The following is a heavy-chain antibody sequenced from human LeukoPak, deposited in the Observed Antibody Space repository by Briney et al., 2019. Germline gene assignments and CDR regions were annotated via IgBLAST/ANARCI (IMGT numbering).Heavy chain of an antibody. D-gene: IGHD1-26*01. J-gene: IGHJ5*02. CDR2: ISTYNGNT. Sequence: GAAVTVSCKASGYTFTIYDISWVRQAPGQGLEWMGWISTYNGNTNYAQKLQGRVTMTTDTITTTAYMELRSLRSDDTAVYYCARDHSGNWFDPWGQGTLVTVSS. CDR3: ARDHSGNWFDP. V-gene: IGHV1-18*01. CDR1: GYTFTIYD.